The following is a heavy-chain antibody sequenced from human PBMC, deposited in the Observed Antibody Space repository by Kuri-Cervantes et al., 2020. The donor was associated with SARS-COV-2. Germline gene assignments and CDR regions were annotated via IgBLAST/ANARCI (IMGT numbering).Heavy chain of an antibody. CDR1: GCSFTNYW. V-gene: IGHV5-10-1*01. D-gene: IGHD6-19*01. CDR2: IDPSDSYT. Sequence: GGSLRLSCKGSGCSFTNYWITWVRQMPGKGLEWMGRIDPSDSYTNYSPSFQGHVTITADKSINTAYLQWSSLKASDTAMYYCARHPDSIAVNLQYNSGWNSKGRPYYFDYWGQGTLVTVSS. J-gene: IGHJ4*02. CDR3: ARHPDSIAVNLQYNSGWNSKGRPYYFDY.